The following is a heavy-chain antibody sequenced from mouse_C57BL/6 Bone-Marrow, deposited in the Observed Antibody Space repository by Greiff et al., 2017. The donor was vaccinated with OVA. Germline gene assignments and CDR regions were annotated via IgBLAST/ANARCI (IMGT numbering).Heavy chain of an antibody. D-gene: IGHD1-1*01. J-gene: IGHJ2*01. CDR3: ERWGSSYGY. CDR1: GYAFTNYL. V-gene: IGHV1-54*01. Sequence: VQLQQSGAELVRPGTSVKVSCKASGYAFTNYLIEWVKQRPGQGLEWIGVINPCSGGTNYNEKFKGKATLTADKSSSTAYMQLSSLTSEDSAVYFCERWGSSYGYWGQGTMLTVSS. CDR2: INPCSGGT.